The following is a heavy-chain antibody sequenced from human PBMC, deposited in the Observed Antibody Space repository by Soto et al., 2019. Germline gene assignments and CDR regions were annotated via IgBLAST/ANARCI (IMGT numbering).Heavy chain of an antibody. CDR3: ASPQQWLGQRGDFDY. D-gene: IGHD6-19*01. Sequence: EVQLVESGGGLVQPGASLRLSCAASGLTFSSYCMSWVRQAPGKGLEWVANIRQDGSDKYYVDSVKGRFTISRDNSKNSLYLQMNSLRAEDTAIFYCASPQQWLGQRGDFDYWGQGTLVTVSS. V-gene: IGHV3-7*05. J-gene: IGHJ4*02. CDR1: GLTFSSYC. CDR2: IRQDGSDK.